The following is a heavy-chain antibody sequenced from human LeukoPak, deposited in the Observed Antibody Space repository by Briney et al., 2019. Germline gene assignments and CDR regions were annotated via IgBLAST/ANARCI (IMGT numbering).Heavy chain of an antibody. CDR1: GGSISSYY. J-gene: IGHJ4*02. V-gene: IGHV4-4*07. D-gene: IGHD3-22*01. Sequence: SETVSLTCTVSGGSISSYYWSWIRQPAGKGLEWIGRIHTSGSTNYNPSLKSRVTMSVDTSKNQFSLKLSSVTAADTAVYYCARDRYYYDSSGYLYFDYWGQGTLVTVSS. CDR2: IHTSGST. CDR3: ARDRYYYDSSGYLYFDY.